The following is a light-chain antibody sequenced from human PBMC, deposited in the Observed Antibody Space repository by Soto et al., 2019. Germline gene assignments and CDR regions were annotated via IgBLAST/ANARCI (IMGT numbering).Light chain of an antibody. V-gene: IGKV3-11*01. J-gene: IGKJ5*01. Sequence: VVLTQSPATLSLSPWERATLSCMTSLSVSVYLDWYPQKPGQAPRLLISDASNRATGIPARFSGSGSGTDFTLTISSLEPEDFAVYYCHQRQYWPPITFGQGTRLEIK. CDR2: DAS. CDR3: HQRQYWPPIT. CDR1: LSVSVY.